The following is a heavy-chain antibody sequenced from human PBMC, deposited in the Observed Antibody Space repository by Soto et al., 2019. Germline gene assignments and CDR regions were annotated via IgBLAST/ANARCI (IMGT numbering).Heavy chain of an antibody. CDR3: SRGRGFWGRTDS. CDR2: IYYSGST. V-gene: IGHV4-31*03. J-gene: IGHJ5*01. D-gene: IGHD3-16*01. CDR1: GDSIISGGYY. Sequence: QLHLQESGPGLVKTSQTLSLTCSVSGDSIISGGYYWTWLRQYPGKGLEYIGYIYYSGSTYYNPSLESRVTISIDASKTQFSLRLSSVTAADTAVYFCSRGRGFWGRTDSWGHGTLVTVSS.